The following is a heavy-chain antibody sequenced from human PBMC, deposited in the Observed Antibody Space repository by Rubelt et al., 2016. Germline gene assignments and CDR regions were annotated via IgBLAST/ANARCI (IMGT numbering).Heavy chain of an antibody. J-gene: IGHJ4*02. Sequence: QVQLQESGPGLVKPSETLSLTCTVSGYSFSSGYYWAWIRQSPGKGLEWIGSAYDRGSAYSNPSLESRVTISIDTSKNHFSLSVRSLTAADTAVYYCAREPPSSGGYREFDYWGQGTPVTVSS. CDR3: AREPPSSGGYREFDY. CDR1: GYSFSSGYY. D-gene: IGHD6-19*01. V-gene: IGHV4-38-2*02. CDR2: AYDRGSA.